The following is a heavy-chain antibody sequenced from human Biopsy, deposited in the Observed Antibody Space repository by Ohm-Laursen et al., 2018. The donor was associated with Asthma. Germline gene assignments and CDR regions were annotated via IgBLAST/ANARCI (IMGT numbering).Heavy chain of an antibody. J-gene: IGHJ4*02. Sequence: SSLRLSCAASGFVFRSHAMHWVRQAPGKGLEWAAVVSYDGGVVHYADSMKGRFTISRDNAKSTLYLQMNRLRTDDTAVYFCAKRRGYSDLTDFDHWGQGTLVTVSS. CDR3: AKRRGYSDLTDFDH. D-gene: IGHD3-3*01. V-gene: IGHV3-30*18. CDR1: GFVFRSHA. CDR2: VSYDGGVV.